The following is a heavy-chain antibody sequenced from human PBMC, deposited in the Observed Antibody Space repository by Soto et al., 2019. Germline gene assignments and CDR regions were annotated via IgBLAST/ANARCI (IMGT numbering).Heavy chain of an antibody. D-gene: IGHD3-10*01. CDR1: VFTFSSSA. Sequence: GGSLRLACAASVFTFSSSAISWVRQAPGKGLEWVSAVSANGQGIYYADSVRGRFTISRDNSKNTVFLRMDSLSAEDTAVYYCAKDRHYPRDYFHYWGQGTLVTVSS. CDR2: VSANGQGI. J-gene: IGHJ4*02. CDR3: AKDRHYPRDYFHY. V-gene: IGHV3-23*01.